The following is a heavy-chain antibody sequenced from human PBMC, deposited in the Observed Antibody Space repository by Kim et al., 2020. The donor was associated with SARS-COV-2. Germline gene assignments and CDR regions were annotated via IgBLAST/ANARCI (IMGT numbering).Heavy chain of an antibody. Sequence: SETLSLTCSVSGASISSDGYYWGWIRQSPGKGLEWIGSIYYPVNTHYNPSLESRVTISLDRSKNQFSLRLTSATTADTALYYCARSGDASGRKGNFDYWGQGTLVTVSS. CDR3: ARSGDASGRKGNFDY. CDR1: GASISSDGYY. D-gene: IGHD3-10*01. V-gene: IGHV4-39*07. CDR2: IYYPVNT. J-gene: IGHJ4*02.